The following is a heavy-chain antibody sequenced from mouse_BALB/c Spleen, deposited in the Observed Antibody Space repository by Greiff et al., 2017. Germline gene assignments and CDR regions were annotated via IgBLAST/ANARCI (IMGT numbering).Heavy chain of an antibody. J-gene: IGHJ1*01. CDR2: IDPENGNT. CDR1: GFNIKDYY. V-gene: IGHV14-1*02. CDR3: EGRVHYYSSSNGYWYFDD. Sequence: VQLQQSGAELVRPGALVKLSCKASGFNIKDYYMHWVKQRPEQGLEWIGWIDPENGNTIYDPKFQGKASITADTSSNTAYLQLSSLTSEGTAVCYLEGRVHYYSSSNGYWYFDDWGAVTSVTVSS. D-gene: IGHD1-1*01.